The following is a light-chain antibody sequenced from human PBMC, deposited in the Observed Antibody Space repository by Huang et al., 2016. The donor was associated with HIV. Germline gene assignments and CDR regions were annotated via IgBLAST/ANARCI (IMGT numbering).Light chain of an antibody. J-gene: IGKJ2*01. CDR1: QGVHNSY. V-gene: IGKV3-20*01. Sequence: PGEGASLSCRASQGVHNSYLAWYQQKPGQAPRLLISGASNRATGVPHRFRGSESGTDFTLTISGLDPEDFAVYYCQQYGTLPYTFGQGTKLEI. CDR3: QQYGTLPYT. CDR2: GAS.